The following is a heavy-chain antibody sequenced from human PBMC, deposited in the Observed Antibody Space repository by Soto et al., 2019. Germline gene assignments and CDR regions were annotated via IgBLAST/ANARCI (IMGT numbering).Heavy chain of an antibody. J-gene: IGHJ4*02. D-gene: IGHD4-17*01. CDR1: GCTFSSYA. CDR3: AKEGLDVSTVTTFDY. V-gene: IGHV3-23*01. Sequence: GGSLRLSCAASGCTFSSYAMSWVRQAPGKGLEWVSGISGSGGSTYYADSVKGRFAIARDNSKNTPYLQMNSLRAEDTSVSSCAKEGLDVSTVTTFDYWGQGTLVTVSS. CDR2: ISGSGGST.